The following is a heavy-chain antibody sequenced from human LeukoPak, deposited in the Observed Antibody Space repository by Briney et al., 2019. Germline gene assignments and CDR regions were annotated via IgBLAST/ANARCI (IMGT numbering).Heavy chain of an antibody. J-gene: IGHJ4*02. Sequence: SVKVSCKASGGTFSSYAISWVRQAPGQGLEWMGGIIPIFGTANYAQKFQGRVTITADESTSTAYMELSSLRSEDTAVYYCAREGNNREYSSSFLNYWGQGTLVTVSS. CDR2: IIPIFGTA. CDR1: GGTFSSYA. V-gene: IGHV1-69*01. CDR3: AREGNNREYSSSFLNY. D-gene: IGHD6-6*01.